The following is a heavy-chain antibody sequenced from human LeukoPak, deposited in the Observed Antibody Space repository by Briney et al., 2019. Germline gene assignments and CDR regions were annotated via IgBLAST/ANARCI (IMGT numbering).Heavy chain of an antibody. Sequence: GESLKISCKGSGYSFTSYWIGWVRPMPGKGLEWMGIIYPGDSDTRYSPSFQGQVTISADKSISTAYLQWSSLKASDTAMYYCARLNVDTAMSDAFDIWGQGTMVTVSS. V-gene: IGHV5-51*01. CDR2: IYPGDSDT. CDR3: ARLNVDTAMSDAFDI. CDR1: GYSFTSYW. D-gene: IGHD5-18*01. J-gene: IGHJ3*02.